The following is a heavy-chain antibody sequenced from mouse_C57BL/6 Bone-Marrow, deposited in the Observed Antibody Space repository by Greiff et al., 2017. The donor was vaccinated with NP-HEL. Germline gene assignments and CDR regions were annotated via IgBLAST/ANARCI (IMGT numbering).Heavy chain of an antibody. Sequence: QVQLQQSGAELARPGASVKLSCKASGYTFTSYGISWVKQRPGHGLEWIGEIYPRSGNTYYNEKFKGKATLTADKSSSTAYMELRSLTSEDSAVYFCAWERGLYYCEGWGQGTTLTV. V-gene: IGHV1-81*01. J-gene: IGHJ2*01. CDR1: GYTFTSYG. D-gene: IGHD6-1*01. CDR3: AWERGLYYCEG. CDR2: IYPRSGNT.